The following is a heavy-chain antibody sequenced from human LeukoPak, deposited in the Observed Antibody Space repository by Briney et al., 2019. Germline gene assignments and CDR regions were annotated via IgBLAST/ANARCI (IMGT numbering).Heavy chain of an antibody. CDR2: ISAYNGNR. J-gene: IGHJ3*02. Sequence: ASVKVSCKASGYTFTSYGISWVRQAPGQGLEWMGWISAYNGNRNYAQKLQGRVTMTTDTSTSTAYMELRSLRSDDTAVYYCAGSLGGYYDSSGYFDIWGQGTMVTVSS. CDR3: AGSLGGYYDSSGYFDI. V-gene: IGHV1-18*01. D-gene: IGHD3-22*01. CDR1: GYTFTSYG.